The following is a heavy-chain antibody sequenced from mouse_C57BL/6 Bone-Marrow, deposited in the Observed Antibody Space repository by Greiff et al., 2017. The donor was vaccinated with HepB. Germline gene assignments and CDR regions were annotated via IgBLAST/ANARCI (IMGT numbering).Heavy chain of an antibody. V-gene: IGHV4-1*01. Sequence: EVKLQQSGGGLVQPGGSLKLSCAASGIDFSRYWLSWVRRAPGKGLEWIGEINPDSSTINYAPSLKDKFIISRDNAKNTLYLQMSKVRSEDTALYYCARQDGGTAWFAYWGQGTLVTVSA. D-gene: IGHD4-1*01. CDR1: GIDFSRYW. J-gene: IGHJ3*01. CDR2: INPDSSTI. CDR3: ARQDGGTAWFAY.